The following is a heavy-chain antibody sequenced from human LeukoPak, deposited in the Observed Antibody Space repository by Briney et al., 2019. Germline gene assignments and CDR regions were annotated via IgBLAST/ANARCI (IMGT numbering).Heavy chain of an antibody. CDR2: IYSGGST. Sequence: PAGSLSLTCAASGFTFSSNYLSWVRQAPGKGLEWVSVIYSGGSTYYADSVTGRFTISRDNSQNTLYLQMNTLRAEDTAVYYCASPSRYFDYWGQGTLVTVSS. CDR3: ASPSRYFDY. V-gene: IGHV3-66*01. D-gene: IGHD1-14*01. J-gene: IGHJ4*02. CDR1: GFTFSSNY.